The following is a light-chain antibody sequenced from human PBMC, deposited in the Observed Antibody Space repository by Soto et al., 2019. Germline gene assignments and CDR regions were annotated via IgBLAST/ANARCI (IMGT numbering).Light chain of an antibody. CDR3: QQYYTTPRT. V-gene: IGKV4-1*01. CDR2: WAS. J-gene: IGKJ1*01. Sequence: DIVMTQSPDSLAVSLGERATINCKSSQSVLYSSNNKNYLAWYQQKPRQPPKLLIYWASTRESGVPDRFSGSGSVADFILTISSLQAEDVAVYYCQQYYTTPRTFGQGTKVEIK. CDR1: QSVLYSSNNKNY.